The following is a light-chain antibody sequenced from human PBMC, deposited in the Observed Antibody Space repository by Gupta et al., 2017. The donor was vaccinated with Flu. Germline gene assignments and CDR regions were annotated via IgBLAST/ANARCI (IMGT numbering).Light chain of an antibody. CDR3: HQRSNWPLT. J-gene: IGKJ4*01. Sequence: ELVLTQSPATLSLSPAERATLSCSASQSISSYLAWYQQKPGQAPRLLIYDVSNRATGIPARLSGSGSGTDFTLTISSLEPEDFAVYYCHQRSNWPLTFGGGTEVEIK. V-gene: IGKV3-11*01. CDR1: QSISSY. CDR2: DVS.